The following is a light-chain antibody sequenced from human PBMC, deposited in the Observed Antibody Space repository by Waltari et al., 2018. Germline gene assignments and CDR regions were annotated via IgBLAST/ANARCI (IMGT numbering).Light chain of an antibody. CDR2: KDS. Sequence: SFELTTPPSVTVSPGQTARSTRSGYGLPEPYHFWYQQRSGQAPVLVIYKDSERRSGIPERFSGSTSGTTVTLTIRGVQAEDEADYYCQSADSSGTMGVFGGGTKLTVL. CDR3: QSADSSGTMGV. J-gene: IGLJ3*02. V-gene: IGLV3-25*03. CDR1: GLPEPY.